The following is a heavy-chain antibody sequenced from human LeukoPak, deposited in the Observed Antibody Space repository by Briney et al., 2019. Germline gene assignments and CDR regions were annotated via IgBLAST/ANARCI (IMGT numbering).Heavy chain of an antibody. CDR1: GGSSSGYY. D-gene: IGHD5-12*01. Sequence: SETLSLTCAVYGGSSSGYYWSWIRQPPGKGLEWIGEINHSGSTNYNPSLKSRVTISVDTSKNQFSLKLSSVTAADTAVYYCATILPVATAAGWFDPWGQGTLVTVSS. V-gene: IGHV4-34*01. J-gene: IGHJ5*02. CDR3: ATILPVATAAGWFDP. CDR2: INHSGST.